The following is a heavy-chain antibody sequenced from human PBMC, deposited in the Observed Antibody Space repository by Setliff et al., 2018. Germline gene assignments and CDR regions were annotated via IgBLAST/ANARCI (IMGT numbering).Heavy chain of an antibody. D-gene: IGHD6-6*01. V-gene: IGHV4-39*07. CDR2: TYYGGTT. J-gene: IGHJ4*02. CDR1: GASISGNSYY. Sequence: SETLSLTCTVSGASISGNSYYWGWIRQPPRKGLEWIASTYYGGTTNYNPSLKSRVTISVDTSKNQFSLKLTSVTAADTAVYYCARGHPNSSRSSLVYWGQGTLVTVSS. CDR3: ARGHPNSSRSSLVY.